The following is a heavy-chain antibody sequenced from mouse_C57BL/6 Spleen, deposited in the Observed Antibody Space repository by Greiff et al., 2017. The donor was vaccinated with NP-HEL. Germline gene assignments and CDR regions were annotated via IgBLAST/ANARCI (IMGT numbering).Heavy chain of an antibody. CDR3: ARGAHYFDY. CDR2: IDPSDSYT. Sequence: VKLQQPGAELVMPGASVKLSCKASGYTFTSYWMHWVKQRPGQGLEWIGEIDPSDSYTNYNQKFKGKSTLTVDKSSSTAYMQLSSLTSEDSAVYYCARGAHYFDYWGQGTTLTVSS. V-gene: IGHV1-69*01. J-gene: IGHJ2*01. CDR1: GYTFTSYW. D-gene: IGHD3-1*01.